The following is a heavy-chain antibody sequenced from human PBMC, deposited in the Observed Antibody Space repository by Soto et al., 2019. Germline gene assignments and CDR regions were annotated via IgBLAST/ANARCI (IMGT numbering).Heavy chain of an antibody. D-gene: IGHD4-17*01. Sequence: QLQLQESGSGLVKPSQTLSLTCAVSGGSISSGGYSWSWIRQPPGKGLEWIGYIYHSGSTYTNPSLRRRLTTSVDRSKNQFSLKLSSVTAADTAVYYCARASTTVTTLDYWGQGTLVTVSS. J-gene: IGHJ4*02. CDR1: GGSISSGGYS. V-gene: IGHV4-30-2*01. CDR2: IYHSGST. CDR3: ARASTTVTTLDY.